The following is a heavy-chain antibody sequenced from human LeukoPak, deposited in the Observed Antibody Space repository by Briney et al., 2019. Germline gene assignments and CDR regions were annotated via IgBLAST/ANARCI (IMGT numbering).Heavy chain of an antibody. CDR3: AKATQTDF. CDR2: ISGSGGNT. J-gene: IGHJ4*02. Sequence: GGSLRLSCAASGFTFSSSAMIWVRQAPGKGLEWVSGISGSGGNTYYADSVKGRFTISRDNSKNALYLQMNSLRAEDTAVYYCAKATQTDFCGQGTPVTVSS. V-gene: IGHV3-23*01. CDR1: GFTFSSSA.